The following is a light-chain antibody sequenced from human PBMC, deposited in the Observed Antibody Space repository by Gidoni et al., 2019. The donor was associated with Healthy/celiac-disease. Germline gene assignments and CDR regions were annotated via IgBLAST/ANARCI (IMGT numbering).Light chain of an antibody. CDR1: QSISSY. J-gene: IGKJ1*01. CDR2: AAS. Sequence: DIQMNQSPSSLSASVGDRVTITCRASQSISSYLNWYQQKPGKAPKLLLYAASSLQSGVPSRFSGSGSGTDFTLTISSLQPEDFATYYCQQRYSTSRTFGQGTKVEIK. CDR3: QQRYSTSRT. V-gene: IGKV1-39*01.